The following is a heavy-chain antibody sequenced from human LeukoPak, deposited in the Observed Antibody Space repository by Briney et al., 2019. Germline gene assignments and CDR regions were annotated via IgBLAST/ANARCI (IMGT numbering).Heavy chain of an antibody. Sequence: GASVKVSCKASVYTFTGYYMHWVRQAPGQGLEWMGWINPNSGGTNYAQKFQSRVTMTRDTSISTAYMELSRLRSDDTAVYYCARSLYSGYDLGYWGQGTLVTVSS. D-gene: IGHD5-12*01. V-gene: IGHV1-2*02. CDR2: INPNSGGT. CDR1: VYTFTGYY. CDR3: ARSLYSGYDLGY. J-gene: IGHJ4*02.